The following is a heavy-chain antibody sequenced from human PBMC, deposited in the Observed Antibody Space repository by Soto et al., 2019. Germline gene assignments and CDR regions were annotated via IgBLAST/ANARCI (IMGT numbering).Heavy chain of an antibody. Sequence: ASVKVSCKASGYTFTSYGISWVRQAPGQGLEWMGWISAYNGNTNYAQKLQGRVTMSTDTSTSTAYMELRSLRSDDTAVYYCARVAELAVALDYWGQGTLVTVSS. D-gene: IGHD6-19*01. CDR1: GYTFTSYG. CDR2: ISAYNGNT. V-gene: IGHV1-18*01. CDR3: ARVAELAVALDY. J-gene: IGHJ4*02.